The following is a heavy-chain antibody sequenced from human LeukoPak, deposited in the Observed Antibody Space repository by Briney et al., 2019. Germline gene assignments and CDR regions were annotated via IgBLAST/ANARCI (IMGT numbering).Heavy chain of an antibody. CDR3: ARQEAAARFDP. D-gene: IGHD6-13*01. Sequence: SETLSLTCTVSGYSISSGYYWGWIRQPPGKGLEWIGSIYHSGSTYYNPSLKSRVTISVDTSKNQFSLKLSSVTAADTAVYYCARQEAAARFDPWGQGTLVTVSS. V-gene: IGHV4-38-2*02. J-gene: IGHJ5*02. CDR1: GYSISSGYY. CDR2: IYHSGST.